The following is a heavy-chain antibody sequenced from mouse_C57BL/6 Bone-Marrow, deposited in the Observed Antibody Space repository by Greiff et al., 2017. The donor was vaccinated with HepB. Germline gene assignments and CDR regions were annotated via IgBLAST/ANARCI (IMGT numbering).Heavy chain of an antibody. CDR3: ARSPLTGTGAMDY. D-gene: IGHD4-1*01. V-gene: IGHV3-8*01. Sequence: EVHLVESGPGLAKPSQTLSLTCSVTGYSITSDYWNWIRNFPGNKLEYMGYISYSGSTYYNPSLKSRISITRDTSKNQYYLQLNSVTTEDTATYYCARSPLTGTGAMDYWGQGTSVTVSS. J-gene: IGHJ4*01. CDR2: ISYSGST. CDR1: GYSITSDY.